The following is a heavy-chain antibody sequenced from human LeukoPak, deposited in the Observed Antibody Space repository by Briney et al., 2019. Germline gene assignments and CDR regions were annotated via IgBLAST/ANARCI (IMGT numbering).Heavy chain of an antibody. V-gene: IGHV3-21*01. J-gene: IGHJ4*02. CDR1: GFTFSSYS. CDR3: ARDGRTEIMITFGGVMEGYYFDY. D-gene: IGHD3-16*01. CDR2: ISSSSSYI. Sequence: GGSLRLSCAASGFTFSSYSMNWVRQAPGKGLEWVSSISSSSSYISYADSVKGRFTISRDNAKNSLYLQMNSLRAEDTAVYYCARDGRTEIMITFGGVMEGYYFDYWGQGTLVTVSS.